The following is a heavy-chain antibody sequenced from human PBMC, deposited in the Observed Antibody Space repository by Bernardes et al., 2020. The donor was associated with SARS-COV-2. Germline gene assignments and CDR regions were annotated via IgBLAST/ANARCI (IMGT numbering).Heavy chain of an antibody. V-gene: IGHV4-38-2*01. J-gene: IGHJ6*02. CDR1: GYSISSIHY. CDR3: VAMNYYYYGMDV. D-gene: IGHD2-2*01. Sequence: SETLSLTCDVSGYSISSIHYWGWIRQPPGKGLEWIGSIYHSGSTYYNPSLKSRVTIAVDTSSNQFSLNLSSVTAADTAVYYPVAMNYYYYGMDVWGQGTTVTVSS. CDR2: IYHSGST.